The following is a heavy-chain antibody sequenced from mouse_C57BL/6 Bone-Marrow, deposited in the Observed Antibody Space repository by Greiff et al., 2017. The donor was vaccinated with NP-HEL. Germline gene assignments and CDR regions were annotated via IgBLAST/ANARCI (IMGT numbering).Heavy chain of an antibody. V-gene: IGHV1-69*01. CDR1: GYTFTSYW. D-gene: IGHD1-1*01. CDR2: IDPSDSYT. Sequence: QVQLQQPGAELVMPGASVKLSCKASGYTFTSYWMHWVKQRPGQGLEWIGEIDPSDSYTNYTQKFKGKSTLTVDKSSSTAYMQLRSLTSEDSAVYYCARADYYSSSFALDYWGQGTTLTVSS. J-gene: IGHJ2*01. CDR3: ARADYYSSSFALDY.